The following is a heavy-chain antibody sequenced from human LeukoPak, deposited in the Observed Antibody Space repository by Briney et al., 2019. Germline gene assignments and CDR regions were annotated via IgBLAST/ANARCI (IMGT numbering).Heavy chain of an antibody. V-gene: IGHV1-2*02. CDR1: GHTFTGYY. J-gene: IGHJ5*02. D-gene: IGHD2-15*01. CDR3: AREGYCSGGSCYGWFDP. CDR2: INPNSGGT. Sequence: GASVKVSCKASGHTFTGYYMHWVRQAPGQGLEWMGWINPNSGGTNYAQKFQGRVTMTRDTSISTAYMELSRLRSDDTAVYYCAREGYCSGGSCYGWFDPWGQGTLVTVSS.